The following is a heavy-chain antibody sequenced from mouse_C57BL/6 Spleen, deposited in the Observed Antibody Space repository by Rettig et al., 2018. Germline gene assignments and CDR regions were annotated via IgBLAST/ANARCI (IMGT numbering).Heavy chain of an antibody. Sequence: SGRSLRLSCATSGFTFSDFYMEWVRQAPGKGLEWIAASRNKANDYTTEYSASVKGRFIVSRDTSQSILYLQMNALRAEDTAIYYCARDYYGSSHWYFDVWGTGTTVTVSS. J-gene: IGHJ1*03. CDR1: GFTFSDFY. CDR2: SRNKANDYTT. CDR3: ARDYYGSSHWYFDV. V-gene: IGHV7-1*01. D-gene: IGHD1-1*01.